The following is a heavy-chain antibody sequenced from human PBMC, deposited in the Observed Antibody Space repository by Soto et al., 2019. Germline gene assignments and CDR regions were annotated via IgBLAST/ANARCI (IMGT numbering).Heavy chain of an antibody. D-gene: IGHD2-2*01. V-gene: IGHV3-49*04. J-gene: IGHJ6*02. CDR3: ARVGGLCGSKACPMPYSYGMDV. CDR1: GFMFAEYA. CDR2: IRGKGFRGTT. Sequence: EVQLVESGGGWVQPGRSLRLSCSTSGFMFAEYAMTWVRQAPGKGLAWVGFIRGKGFRGTTEHSATVLGRFIISREDSKNIVHLQMNSMKVEDTDVYYCARVGGLCGSKACPMPYSYGMDVWGQGTTVIVSS.